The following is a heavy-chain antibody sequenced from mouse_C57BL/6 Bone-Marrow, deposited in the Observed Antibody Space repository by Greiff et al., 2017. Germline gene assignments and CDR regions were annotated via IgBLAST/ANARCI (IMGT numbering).Heavy chain of an antibody. D-gene: IGHD1-1*01. J-gene: IGHJ1*03. CDR1: GYTFTSYT. CDR3: ARSYYGSSYWYFDV. CDR2: INPSSGYT. Sequence: VQLQQSGAELARPGASVKMSCKASGYTFTSYTMHWVKQRPGQGLEWIGYINPSSGYTKYNQKFKDKATLTADKSSSTAYMQLSSLRSEDSAVYYCARSYYGSSYWYFDVWGTGTTVTVSS. V-gene: IGHV1-4*01.